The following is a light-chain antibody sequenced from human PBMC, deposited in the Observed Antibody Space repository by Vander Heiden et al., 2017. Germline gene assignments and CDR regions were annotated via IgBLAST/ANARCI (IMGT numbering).Light chain of an antibody. Sequence: EIVMTQSPATLSVSPGERATLSCRASQSVSSNLAWYQQKPGQAPRLLIYGASTSVTGIPARFSGRGPGTEFTLSISSLQSEDFAVYYCQQYYTWPVTFGGGTKVEIK. V-gene: IGKV3-15*01. CDR3: QQYYTWPVT. CDR1: QSVSSN. CDR2: GAS. J-gene: IGKJ4*01.